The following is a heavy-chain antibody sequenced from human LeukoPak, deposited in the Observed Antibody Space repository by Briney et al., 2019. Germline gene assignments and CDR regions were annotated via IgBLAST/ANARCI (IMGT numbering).Heavy chain of an antibody. J-gene: IGHJ4*02. Sequence: GGSLKLSCAASGFTFSNAWMSWVRQAPGKGLEWVGRIKSKTDGGTTDYAAPAKGRFTISRDDSKNTLYLQMNSLKTEDTAVYYCTTEDIVVVVAATRDYWGQGTLVTVSS. CDR1: GFTFSNAW. CDR3: TTEDIVVVVAATRDY. D-gene: IGHD2-15*01. CDR2: IKSKTDGGTT. V-gene: IGHV3-15*01.